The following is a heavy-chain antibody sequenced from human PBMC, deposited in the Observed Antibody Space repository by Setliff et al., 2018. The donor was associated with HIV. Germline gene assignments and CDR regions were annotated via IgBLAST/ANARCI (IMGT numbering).Heavy chain of an antibody. CDR3: ARAPIVAPFDL. V-gene: IGHV3-74*01. Sequence: SLRLSCEASGFSFRSYWMHWVRQSPGKGLVWVSNINGDGSSTDYAVSVKGRFTISRDNARNTLYLEMNSLRAEDTAVYYCARAPIVAPFDLWGQGTLVTVSS. CDR2: INGDGSST. J-gene: IGHJ4*02. D-gene: IGHD5-12*01. CDR1: GFSFRSYW.